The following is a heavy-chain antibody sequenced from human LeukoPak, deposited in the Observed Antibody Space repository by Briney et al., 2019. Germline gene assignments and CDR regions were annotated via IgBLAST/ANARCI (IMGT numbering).Heavy chain of an antibody. CDR2: ISGGGSIS. V-gene: IGHV3-23*01. CDR1: GFTFNSYA. CDR3: AKDPIFGQPQIIYYFDY. Sequence: PGGSLRLSCAASGFTFNSYAMSWVRQAPGKGLEWVSSISGGGSISYNADSVRGRFTISRDNSKNTLYLQMNSLRAGDTAVYYCAKDPIFGQPQIIYYFDYWGQGTLVTVSS. D-gene: IGHD3-10*02. J-gene: IGHJ4*02.